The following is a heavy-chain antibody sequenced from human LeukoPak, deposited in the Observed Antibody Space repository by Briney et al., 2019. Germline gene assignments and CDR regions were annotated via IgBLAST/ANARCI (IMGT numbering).Heavy chain of an antibody. CDR2: IYSPGTNY. Sequence: TLSLTCTVSAGSISSGDYYWSWVRQPAGKGLEWIGRIYSPGTNYNYNPSLKSRVTISIDTSKNQFSLRLTSVTAADPAAYYSVIGIGTSYDSSRDAFDIWGQGTMVSVSS. J-gene: IGHJ3*02. V-gene: IGHV4-61*02. CDR3: VIGIGTSYDSSRDAFDI. D-gene: IGHD3-22*01. CDR1: AGSISSGDYY.